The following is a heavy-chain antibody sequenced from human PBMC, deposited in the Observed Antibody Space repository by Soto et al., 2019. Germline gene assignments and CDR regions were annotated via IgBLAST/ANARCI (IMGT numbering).Heavy chain of an antibody. V-gene: IGHV1-69*12. D-gene: IGHD3-22*01. CDR1: GGTFSSYA. J-gene: IGHJ6*02. Sequence: QVQLVQSGAEVKKPGSSVKVSCKASGGTFSSYAITWVRQAPGQGLEWMGGIIPIFGTADYAQKFQGRVTITADESKSTAYMELSSLRSEDTAVYYCGSRSGWTYYYGMDVWGQGPTVTVSS. CDR2: IIPIFGTA. CDR3: GSRSGWTYYYGMDV.